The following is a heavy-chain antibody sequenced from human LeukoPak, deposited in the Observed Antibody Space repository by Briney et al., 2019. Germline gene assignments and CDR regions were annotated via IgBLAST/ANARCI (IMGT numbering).Heavy chain of an antibody. J-gene: IGHJ3*02. V-gene: IGHV3-21*01. D-gene: IGHD5-12*01. CDR1: GFTVSSSY. CDR2: ISSSSSYI. CDR3: ARVKEASAFDI. Sequence: PGGSLRLSCAASGFTVSSSYMSWVRQAPGKGLEWVSSISSSSSYIYYADSVKGRFTISRDNAKNSLYLQMNSLRAEDTGLYYCARVKEASAFDIWGQGTRVTVSS.